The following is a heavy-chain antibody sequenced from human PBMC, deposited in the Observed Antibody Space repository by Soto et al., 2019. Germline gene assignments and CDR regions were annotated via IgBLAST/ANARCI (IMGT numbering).Heavy chain of an antibody. V-gene: IGHV4-39*01. CDR1: GGSIISSSYY. D-gene: IGHD4-17*01. CDR3: ARGGATVTRVYWYFDL. Sequence: SETLSLTCTVSGGSIISSSYYFFCIRQPPGKGLEWIGSIYYSGSTYYNPSLKSRVTISVDTSKNQFSLKLSSVTAADTAVYYCARGGATVTRVYWYFDLWGRGTLVTVSS. J-gene: IGHJ2*01. CDR2: IYYSGST.